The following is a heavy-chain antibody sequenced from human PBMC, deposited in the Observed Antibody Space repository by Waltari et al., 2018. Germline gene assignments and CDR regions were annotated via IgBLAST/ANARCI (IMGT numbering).Heavy chain of an antibody. J-gene: IGHJ4*02. D-gene: IGHD6-13*01. CDR3: AREGIAAAGTLYYFDY. Sequence: QVQLVESGGGVVQPGRSLRLSCAASGFTFSSYGMPWIRQPPGKGLEWIGEINHSGSTNYNPSLKSRVTISVDTSKNQFSLKLSSVTAADTAVYYCAREGIAAAGTLYYFDYWGQGTLVTVSS. V-gene: IGHV4-34*01. CDR1: GFTFSSYG. CDR2: INHSGST.